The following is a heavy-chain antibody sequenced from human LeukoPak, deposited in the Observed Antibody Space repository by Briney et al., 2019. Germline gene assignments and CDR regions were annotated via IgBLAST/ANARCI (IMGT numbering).Heavy chain of an antibody. D-gene: IGHD2-15*01. V-gene: IGHV4-59*01. Sequence: SETLSLTCTVSGGSFSPYYWSWIRQPPGKGLEWIGYIYYSGSTNYNPSLKSRVTISVDTSKNQFSLKLSSVTAADTAVYYCARDEGDGSYFDNWGQGTLVTVSS. J-gene: IGHJ4*02. CDR1: GGSFSPYY. CDR2: IYYSGST. CDR3: ARDEGDGSYFDN.